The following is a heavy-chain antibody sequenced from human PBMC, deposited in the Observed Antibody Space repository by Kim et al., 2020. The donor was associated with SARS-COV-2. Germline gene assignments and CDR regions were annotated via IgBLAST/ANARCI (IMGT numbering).Heavy chain of an antibody. J-gene: IGHJ4*02. D-gene: IGHD5-12*01. V-gene: IGHV3-33*01. Sequence: GGSLRLSCAASGFTFSSYAMHWVRQAPGKGLERVAVIWYDGSDRNYADSVKGRFTISRDNSKNTLYLQMNSLRAEDTAVYYCARQGGFVSWYFDYWGQGT. CDR3: ARQGGFVSWYFDY. CDR2: IWYDGSDR. CDR1: GFTFSSYA.